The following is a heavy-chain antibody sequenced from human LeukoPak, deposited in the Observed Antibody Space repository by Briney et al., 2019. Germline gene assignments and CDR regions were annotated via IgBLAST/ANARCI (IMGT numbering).Heavy chain of an antibody. Sequence: LSETLSLTCTVSGGSISSGGYYWSWIRQHPGKGLEWIGNIYYSESTYYNPSLKSRVTISVDTSKNQFSLRLTSVTAADTAVYYCARTSVAGSRVTDYWGQGTLVTVSS. D-gene: IGHD6-19*01. CDR1: GGSISSGGYY. V-gene: IGHV4-31*03. CDR3: ARTSVAGSRVTDY. CDR2: IYYSEST. J-gene: IGHJ4*02.